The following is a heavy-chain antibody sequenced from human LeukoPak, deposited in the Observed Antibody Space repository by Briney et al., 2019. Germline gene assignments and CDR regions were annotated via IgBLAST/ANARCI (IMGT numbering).Heavy chain of an antibody. J-gene: IGHJ4*02. D-gene: IGHD1-26*01. CDR2: IGGRGGST. V-gene: IGHV3-23*01. CDR3: ATGTHPGN. Sequence: PGGSLRLSCAASGFRFSDFTMTWVRQAPGKGPEWVSAIGGRGGSTFHADSVKGRFIISRDNSKNTLYLQMNSLRVEDTAVYYCATGTHPGNWGQGTLVTVSS. CDR1: GFRFSDFT.